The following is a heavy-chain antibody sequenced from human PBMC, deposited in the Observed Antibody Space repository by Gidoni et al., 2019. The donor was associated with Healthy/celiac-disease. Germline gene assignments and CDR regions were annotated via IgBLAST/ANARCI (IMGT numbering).Heavy chain of an antibody. V-gene: IGHV2-5*02. CDR2: IYWDDDK. J-gene: IGHJ4*02. CDR1: GFSLSTSGVG. Sequence: QITLKESGPTLVKPTQTLTLTCPFSGFSLSTSGVGVGWIRQPPGKALEWLALIYWDDDKRYSPSLKSRLTITKDTSKNQVVLTMTNMDPVDTATYYCAHNYGDYKRGMFDYWGQGTLVTVSS. D-gene: IGHD4-17*01. CDR3: AHNYGDYKRGMFDY.